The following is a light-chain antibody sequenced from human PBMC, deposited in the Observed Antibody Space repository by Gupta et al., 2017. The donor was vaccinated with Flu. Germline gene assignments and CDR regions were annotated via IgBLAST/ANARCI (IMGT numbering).Light chain of an antibody. Sequence: EIVLTQSPATLSLSPGERATLSFMASQSVSSCLAWYQQKPGQAPRLLIFDASNRATGIPAQFRGSGSGTEFTLTITSLDPEDFAVYYCQHCCDWPITFGGGTKVEIK. CDR3: QHCCDWPIT. CDR2: DAS. V-gene: IGKV3-11*01. CDR1: QSVSSC. J-gene: IGKJ4*01.